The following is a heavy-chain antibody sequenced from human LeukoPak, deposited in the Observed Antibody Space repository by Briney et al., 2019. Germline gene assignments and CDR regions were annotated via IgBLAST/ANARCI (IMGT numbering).Heavy chain of an antibody. V-gene: IGHV4-4*07. Sequence: PSETLSLTCTVSGGSISSYYWSWIRQPAGKGLEGIGRIYTSGSTNYNPSLKSRVTMSVDTSKNQFSLKLSSVTAADTAVYYCARDGYYYDSSGYYEKMYYFDYWSQGTLVTVSS. CDR1: GGSISSYY. J-gene: IGHJ4*02. CDR2: IYTSGST. D-gene: IGHD3-22*01. CDR3: ARDGYYYDSSGYYEKMYYFDY.